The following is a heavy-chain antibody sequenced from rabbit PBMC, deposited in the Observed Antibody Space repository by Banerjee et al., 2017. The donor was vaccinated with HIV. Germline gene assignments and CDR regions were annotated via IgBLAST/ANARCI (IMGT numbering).Heavy chain of an antibody. J-gene: IGHJ4*01. CDR3: ARDAGYAGSNL. CDR2: IGAGSGSA. D-gene: IGHD4-2*01. CDR1: GFTISSGYD. V-gene: IGHV1S45*01. Sequence: QEQLVESGGGLVQPEGSLTLTCTASGFTISSGYDMCWVRQAPGKGLEWIACIGAGSGSAYYATWAKGRFTISKTSSTTVTLQMTSLTAADTATYFCARDAGYAGSNLWGPGTLVTVS.